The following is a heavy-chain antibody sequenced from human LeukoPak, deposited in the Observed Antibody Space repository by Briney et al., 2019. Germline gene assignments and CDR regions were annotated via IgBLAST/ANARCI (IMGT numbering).Heavy chain of an antibody. Sequence: PSETLSLTCAVYGESFSGYYWIWIRQSPGKGLEWIGEINHSGSTNYNPSLKSRVTVSVDTSKNQFFLKLRSVTAADTAMYYCARRGSARTLDYWGQGTLVTVSS. CDR1: GESFSGYY. J-gene: IGHJ4*02. CDR3: ARRGSARTLDY. V-gene: IGHV4-34*01. D-gene: IGHD3-16*01. CDR2: INHSGST.